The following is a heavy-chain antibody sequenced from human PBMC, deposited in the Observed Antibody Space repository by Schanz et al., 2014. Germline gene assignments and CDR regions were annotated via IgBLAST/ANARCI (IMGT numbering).Heavy chain of an antibody. D-gene: IGHD3-10*01. Sequence: VQLVESGGDLVKPGGSLRLSCEASGFTFTTYAMTWVRQAPGKGLEWVSNISPTGSSTYYADSVRGRFTISRDNSMNTVYLQMNSLRSDDAAVYYCARAQGVIRLYYGVDVWGQGTTXTVSS. CDR3: ARAQGVIRLYYGVDV. CDR2: ISPTGSST. CDR1: GFTFTTYA. V-gene: IGHV3-23*04. J-gene: IGHJ6*02.